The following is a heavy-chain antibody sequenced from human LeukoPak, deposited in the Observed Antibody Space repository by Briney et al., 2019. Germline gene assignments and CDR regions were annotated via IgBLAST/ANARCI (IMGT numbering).Heavy chain of an antibody. D-gene: IGHD3-22*01. CDR2: ININTGNP. Sequence: ASVKVSCKASGYTFTSYAMNWVRQAPGQGLEWMGWININTGNPTYAQGFTGRFVFSLDTSVSTAYLQISSLKAEDTAVYYCARGEYYYDSSEAFDIWGQGTMVTVSS. J-gene: IGHJ3*02. CDR1: GYTFTSYA. V-gene: IGHV7-4-1*02. CDR3: ARGEYYYDSSEAFDI.